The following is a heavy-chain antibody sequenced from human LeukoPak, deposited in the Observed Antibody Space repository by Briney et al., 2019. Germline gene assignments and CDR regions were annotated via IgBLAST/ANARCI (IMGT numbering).Heavy chain of an antibody. CDR2: INPNSGGT. CDR1: GYTFTGYY. Sequence: ASVKVSCKASGYTFTGYYMHWVRQAPGQGLVWMGWINPNSGGTNYAQKFQGWVTMTRDTSISTAYMELSRLRSDDTAVYYCARGQQLVLGPFDIWGQGTMVTVSS. D-gene: IGHD6-13*01. CDR3: ARGQQLVLGPFDI. V-gene: IGHV1-2*04. J-gene: IGHJ3*02.